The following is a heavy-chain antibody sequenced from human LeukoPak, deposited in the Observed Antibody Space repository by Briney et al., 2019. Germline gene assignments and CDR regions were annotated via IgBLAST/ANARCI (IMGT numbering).Heavy chain of an antibody. CDR3: ATYTLSQFWSGYYPFDY. J-gene: IGHJ4*02. CDR1: GGNFISYA. Sequence: SVKVSCKASGGNFISYAVSWVRQAPGQGLEWMGGIIPMFGTSNYAQKFQGRVTITTDESTTTAYMELSSLSSEDTAVYYCATYTLSQFWSGYYPFDYWGQGTLVSVSS. D-gene: IGHD3-3*01. V-gene: IGHV1-69*05. CDR2: IIPMFGTS.